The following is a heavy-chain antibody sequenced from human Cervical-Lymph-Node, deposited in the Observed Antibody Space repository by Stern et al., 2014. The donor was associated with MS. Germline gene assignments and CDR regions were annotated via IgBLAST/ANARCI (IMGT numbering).Heavy chain of an antibody. D-gene: IGHD3-16*01. J-gene: IGHJ6*02. CDR1: GDSVSRNGAA. CDR2: TYYNSKWYN. CDR3: VSQLGGSGMYV. Sequence: VQLVESGPGLVKPSQTLSLTCALSGDSVSRNGAAWSWIRQSPSRGLEWLGRTYYNSKWYNDYALFVKSRIIINPDTSKNQLSLQLNSVTPEDTAVYYCVSQLGGSGMYVWGQGTTVTVSS. V-gene: IGHV6-1*01.